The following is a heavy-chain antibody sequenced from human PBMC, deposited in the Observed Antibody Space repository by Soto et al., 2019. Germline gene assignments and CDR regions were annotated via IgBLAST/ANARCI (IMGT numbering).Heavy chain of an antibody. CDR1: GFSFSISP. Sequence: GGSLRLSCAASGFSFSISPMHWVRQAPGKGPEWVALISYDGTNKFYADSVKGRFTISRDKSKSTLYLQVDSLRPEDAAVYYLARNPKPSGGHNRSFNYFDSWSPGTLVNVSS. D-gene: IGHD1-1*01. CDR2: ISYDGTNK. J-gene: IGHJ4*02. V-gene: IGHV3-30-3*01. CDR3: ARNPKPSGGHNRSFNYFDS.